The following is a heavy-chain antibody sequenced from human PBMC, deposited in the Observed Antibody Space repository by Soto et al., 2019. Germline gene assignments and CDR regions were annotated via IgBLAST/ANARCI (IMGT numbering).Heavy chain of an antibody. D-gene: IGHD1-7*01. Sequence: QVQLQQSGPGLVKPSQTLSLTCAISGDSVSSNSAAWNWSRQSPSRGLEWLGRTYYRSKWYNDYALSVKSRITINPDTSKNQFSLQLNSVTPEDTAVYYCARHPFNRELDWFDPWGQGTLVTVSS. J-gene: IGHJ5*02. V-gene: IGHV6-1*01. CDR3: ARHPFNRELDWFDP. CDR2: TYYRSKWYN. CDR1: GDSVSSNSAA.